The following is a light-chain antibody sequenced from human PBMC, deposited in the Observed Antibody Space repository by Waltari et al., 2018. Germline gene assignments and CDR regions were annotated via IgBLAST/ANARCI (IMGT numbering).Light chain of an antibody. V-gene: IGLV2-23*02. J-gene: IGLJ2*01. CDR1: SSDVGSYNL. CDR2: EVT. Sequence: QSALTQPASVSGSPGQSITISCTGTSSDVGSYNLVSWYQQHPGKAPKLMIYEVTKRPSGVSNRFAGSKSGNTSSLTISGLQAEDEADYCCFSYAGSTTHGIFGGGTKLTVL. CDR3: FSYAGSTTHGI.